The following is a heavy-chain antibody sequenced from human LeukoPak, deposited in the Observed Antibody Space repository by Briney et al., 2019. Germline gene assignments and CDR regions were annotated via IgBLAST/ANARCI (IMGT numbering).Heavy chain of an antibody. J-gene: IGHJ4*02. Sequence: GGSLRLSCAASGFTFSRYAMSWVRQAPGKGLQWVSEIGGSGGAIYYADSVRGRFTVSRDNSKNTVFLEMNSLRAEDTALYYCARGRIAVRLLNYWGQGTLVTVSS. D-gene: IGHD6-19*01. CDR3: ARGRIAVRLLNY. CDR2: IGGSGGAI. V-gene: IGHV3-23*01. CDR1: GFTFSRYA.